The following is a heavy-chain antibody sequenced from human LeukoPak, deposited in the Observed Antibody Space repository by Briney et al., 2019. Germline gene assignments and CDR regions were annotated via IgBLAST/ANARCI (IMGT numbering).Heavy chain of an antibody. Sequence: GASVKVSCKASGYTFTSYGISWVRQAPGQGLEWMGWISAYNGNTNYAQELQGRVTMTTDTSTSTAYMELRSLRSDDTAVYYCARVGYGSGWYSLDFDYWGQGTLVTVSS. V-gene: IGHV1-18*01. J-gene: IGHJ4*02. CDR3: ARVGYGSGWYSLDFDY. CDR2: ISAYNGNT. CDR1: GYTFTSYG. D-gene: IGHD6-19*01.